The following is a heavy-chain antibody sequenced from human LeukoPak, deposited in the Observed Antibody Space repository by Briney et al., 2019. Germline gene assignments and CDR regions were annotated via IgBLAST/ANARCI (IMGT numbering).Heavy chain of an antibody. D-gene: IGHD3-10*01. V-gene: IGHV3-48*01. J-gene: IGHJ2*01. Sequence: GGSLRLSCVASGFTFSNYAMNWVRQAPGRGLEWVSYITSSSSAIYYADSMKGRFTISRDNAKNSLYLQMNSLRAEDTAVYYCARVRGIWYFDLWGRGTLVTVSS. CDR1: GFTFSNYA. CDR2: ITSSSSAI. CDR3: ARVRGIWYFDL.